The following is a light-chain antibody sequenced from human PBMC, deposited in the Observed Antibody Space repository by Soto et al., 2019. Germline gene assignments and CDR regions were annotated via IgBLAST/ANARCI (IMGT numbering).Light chain of an antibody. CDR3: SSYTSSSTPYV. CDR1: SRDVGGYNY. CDR2: DVT. V-gene: IGLV2-14*01. Sequence: QSVPTPPASVSGSPGQSITISCTGTSRDVGGYNYVSWYQQHPVKAPKLMIYDVTNRPSGVSDRCSGSKSGNTASLTISGLQAEDEADYYCSSYTSSSTPYVFGTGTKVTVL. J-gene: IGLJ1*01.